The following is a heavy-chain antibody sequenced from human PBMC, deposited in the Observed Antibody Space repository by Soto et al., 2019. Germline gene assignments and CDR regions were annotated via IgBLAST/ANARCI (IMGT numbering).Heavy chain of an antibody. D-gene: IGHD3-16*01. CDR3: ARDATFGTKGGSFDI. Sequence: GVSLRLSCAASGFTFRIYSMHWVRQSPGKGLEWVAVMWYDGTNKYYGESVKGRFTISRDNSENTLYLQMNSLRVEDTAVYYCARDATFGTKGGSFDIWGHGTLVTVSS. V-gene: IGHV3-33*01. CDR1: GFTFRIYS. CDR2: MWYDGTNK. J-gene: IGHJ3*02.